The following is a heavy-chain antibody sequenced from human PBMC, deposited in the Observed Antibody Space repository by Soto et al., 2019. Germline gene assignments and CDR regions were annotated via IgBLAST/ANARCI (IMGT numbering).Heavy chain of an antibody. J-gene: IGHJ2*01. D-gene: IGHD2-8*02. CDR2: IYHSGST. CDR1: GGSISSGGYS. Sequence: QLQLQESGSGLVKPSQTLSLTCAVSGGSISSGGYSWSWIRQPPGKGLEWIGYIYHSGSTYYNPSLKSRVTISVDRSKNQFSLKLSSVTAADTTVYYCARDMVGVGGVGWYFDLWGRGTLVTVSS. CDR3: ARDMVGVGGVGWYFDL. V-gene: IGHV4-30-2*01.